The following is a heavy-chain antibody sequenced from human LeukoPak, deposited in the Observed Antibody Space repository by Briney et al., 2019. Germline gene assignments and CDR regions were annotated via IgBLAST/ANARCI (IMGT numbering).Heavy chain of an antibody. CDR1: GFTVSSNY. Sequence: GGSLRLSCAASGFTVSSNYMSWVRQAPGKGLEWVSVIYSGGSTYYADSVKGRFTISRDNSKNTLYLQMNSLRAEDTAVYYCAKVADIVVVPAAIAPFDYWGQGTLVTVSS. D-gene: IGHD2-2*02. J-gene: IGHJ4*02. CDR3: AKVADIVVVPAAIAPFDY. V-gene: IGHV3-53*01. CDR2: IYSGGST.